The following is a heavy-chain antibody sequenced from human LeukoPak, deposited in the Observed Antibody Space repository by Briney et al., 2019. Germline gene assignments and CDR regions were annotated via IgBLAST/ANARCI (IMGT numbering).Heavy chain of an antibody. CDR3: ADHPNAGY. D-gene: IGHD4/OR15-4a*01. V-gene: IGHV3-23*01. CDR2: IGGTDGRT. J-gene: IGHJ4*02. CDR1: GFTFSNYA. Sequence: GGSLGLSCAASGFTFSNYAMSWVRQAPGKGLEWVSSIGGTDGRTYYAESVQGRFTISRDNSKKTLFLQMNSLRVEDTAVYFCADHPNAGYWGRGTLVTVSS.